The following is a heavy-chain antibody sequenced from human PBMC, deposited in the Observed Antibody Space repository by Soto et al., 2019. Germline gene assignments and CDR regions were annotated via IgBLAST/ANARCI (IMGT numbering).Heavy chain of an antibody. CDR3: ARHLGISFDY. Sequence: SETLSLTCAVYGGSFSGYYWSWIRQPPGKGLEWIGEINPSGSTNYNPSLKSRVTISVDTSKSQFSLKLSSVTAADTALYYCARHLGISFDYWGLGTLVTVSS. D-gene: IGHD3-10*01. CDR2: INPSGST. J-gene: IGHJ4*02. CDR1: GGSFSGYY. V-gene: IGHV4-34*01.